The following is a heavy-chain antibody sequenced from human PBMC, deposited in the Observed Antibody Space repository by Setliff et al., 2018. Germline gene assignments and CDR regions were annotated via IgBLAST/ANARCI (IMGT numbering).Heavy chain of an antibody. V-gene: IGHV3-7*01. Sequence: GGSLRLSCAASGFTFNNFAMHWVRQAPGKGLEWVANIKQDGSEKYYVDSVKGRFTISRDNAKNSLYLQMNSLRAEDTAVYSCARDGGEYWGQGTLVTVSS. D-gene: IGHD3-16*01. J-gene: IGHJ4*02. CDR3: ARDGGEY. CDR2: IKQDGSEK. CDR1: GFTFNNFA.